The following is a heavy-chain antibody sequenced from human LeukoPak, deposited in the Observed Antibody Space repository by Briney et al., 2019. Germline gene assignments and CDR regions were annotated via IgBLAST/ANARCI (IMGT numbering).Heavy chain of an antibody. V-gene: IGHV1-69*05. CDR1: GGTFSSYA. D-gene: IGHD3-3*01. Sequence: SVKVSCKASGGTFSSYAISWVRQAPGQGLEWMGRIIPIFGTANYAQKFQGRVTITTDESTSTAYMELSSLRSEDTAVYYCAAQRGASLHDFWSTRLFDPWGQGTLVTVSS. CDR2: IIPIFGTA. J-gene: IGHJ5*02. CDR3: AAQRGASLHDFWSTRLFDP.